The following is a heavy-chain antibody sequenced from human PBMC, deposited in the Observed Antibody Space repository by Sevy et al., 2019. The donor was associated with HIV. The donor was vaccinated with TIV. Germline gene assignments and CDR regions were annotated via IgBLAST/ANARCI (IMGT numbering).Heavy chain of an antibody. Sequence: SETLSLTCAVSGASISSAVYSWNWIRQPPGKGLEWIGYIYHTGNTYYNPSLKSRVTISVDRSNNQFSLKMRSLTAADTAVHYCARDGGTMTTPGCLDFWGQGIMVTVSS. CDR2: IYHTGNT. D-gene: IGHD4-17*01. CDR1: GASISSAVYS. V-gene: IGHV4-30-2*01. CDR3: ARDGGTMTTPGCLDF. J-gene: IGHJ3*01.